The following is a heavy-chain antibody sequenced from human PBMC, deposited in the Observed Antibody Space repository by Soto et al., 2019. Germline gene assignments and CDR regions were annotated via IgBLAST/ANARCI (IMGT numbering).Heavy chain of an antibody. CDR2: IYYSGST. CDR1: GGSISSGGYY. D-gene: IGHD5-12*01. V-gene: IGHV4-61*08. CDR3: ARLTGVSGYVKFFDP. J-gene: IGHJ5*02. Sequence: SETLSLTCTVSGGSISSGGYYWSWIRQPPGKGLEWIGYIYYSGSTNYNPSLKSRVTISVDTSKNQFSLKLSSVTAADTAVYYCARLTGVSGYVKFFDPWGQGTLVTVSS.